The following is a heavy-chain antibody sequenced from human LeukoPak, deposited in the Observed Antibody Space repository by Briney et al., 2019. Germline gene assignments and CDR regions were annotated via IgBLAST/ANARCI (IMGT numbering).Heavy chain of an antibody. J-gene: IGHJ4*02. CDR2: IYRSGGT. CDR1: GGSRSGYY. Sequence: PSETLSLTCTVSGGSRSGYYWGWIRQPPGKGLEWIGYIYRSGGTNYNPSVRSRVSISLDTSKNQFSLELRSVTAADTAVYFCARRYASGWSPTFDYWGQGILVTVST. CDR3: ARRYASGWSPTFDY. D-gene: IGHD6-19*01. V-gene: IGHV4-59*01.